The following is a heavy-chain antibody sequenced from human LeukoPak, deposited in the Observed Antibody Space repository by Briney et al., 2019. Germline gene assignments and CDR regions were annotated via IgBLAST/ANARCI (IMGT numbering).Heavy chain of an antibody. CDR3: ARNEWELHYFDY. CDR1: GYTFTSYY. V-gene: IGHV1-46*01. Sequence: GASVKVSCKASGYTFTSYYMHWVRQAPGQGLEWMGIINPSGGSTSYAQKFQGRVTMTRDMSTSTVYMEPSSLRSEDTAVYYCARNEWELHYFDYWGQGTLVTVSS. CDR2: INPSGGST. D-gene: IGHD1-26*01. J-gene: IGHJ4*02.